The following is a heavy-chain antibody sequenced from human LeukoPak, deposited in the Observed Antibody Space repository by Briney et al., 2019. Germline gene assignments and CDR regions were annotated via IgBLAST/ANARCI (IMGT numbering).Heavy chain of an antibody. CDR3: ARAGYYGSGSREVWFDP. CDR2: IYTSGST. CDR1: GGSISSYY. V-gene: IGHV4-4*07. D-gene: IGHD3-10*01. J-gene: IGHJ5*02. Sequence: PSETLSLTCTVSGGSISSYYWSWIRQPAGKGLEWIGRIYTSGSTNYNPSLKSRVTMSVDTSKNQFSLKLSSVTAADTAVYCCARAGYYGSGSREVWFDPWGQGTLVTVSS.